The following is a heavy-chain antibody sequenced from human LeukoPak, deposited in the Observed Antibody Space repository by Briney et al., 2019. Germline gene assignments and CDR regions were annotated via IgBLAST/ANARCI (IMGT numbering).Heavy chain of an antibody. J-gene: IGHJ3*02. V-gene: IGHV4-59*01. CDR3: ARPYYDSSGYHDAFDI. CDR2: IYYSGST. Sequence: PSETLSLTCTVSGGSISSYYWSWIRQPPGKGLEWIGYIYYSGSTNYNPSLKSRVTISVDTSKNQFSLKLSFVTAADTAVYYCARPYYDSSGYHDAFDIWGQGTMVTVSS. CDR1: GGSISSYY. D-gene: IGHD3-22*01.